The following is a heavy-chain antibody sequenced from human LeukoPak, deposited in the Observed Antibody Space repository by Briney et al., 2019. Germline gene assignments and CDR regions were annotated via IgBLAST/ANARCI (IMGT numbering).Heavy chain of an antibody. Sequence: GGSLRLSCAASGFTFSSYAMHWVRQAPGKGLEWVAVISYDGSNKYYADSVKGRFTISRDNAKNSLYLQMNSLRAEDTALYYCARRMSYYYMDVWGKGTTVTVSS. D-gene: IGHD2/OR15-2a*01. V-gene: IGHV3-30*04. CDR2: ISYDGSNK. CDR3: ARRMSYYYMDV. J-gene: IGHJ6*03. CDR1: GFTFSSYA.